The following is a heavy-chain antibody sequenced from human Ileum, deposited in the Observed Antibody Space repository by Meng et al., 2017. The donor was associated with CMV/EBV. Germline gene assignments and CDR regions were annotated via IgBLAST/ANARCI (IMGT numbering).Heavy chain of an antibody. Sequence: GESLKISCAASGFAFSTYDMTWVRQAPGKGLEWVSAISGRDGTTFYADSVRGRFLISKDSVENTLHLQMNSLRVEDTALYDCAKGGWVDYLGPGTLVTVSS. CDR3: AKGGWVDY. V-gene: IGHV3-23*01. J-gene: IGHJ4*02. D-gene: IGHD1-26*01. CDR1: GFAFSTYD. CDR2: ISGRDGTT.